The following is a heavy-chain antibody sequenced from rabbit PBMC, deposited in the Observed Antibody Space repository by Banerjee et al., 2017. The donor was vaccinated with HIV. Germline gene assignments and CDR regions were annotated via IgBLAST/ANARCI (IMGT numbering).Heavy chain of an antibody. CDR2: IYTGSTGST. CDR3: AREWNNGGDYGYAFNL. CDR1: GFSFSSGYY. Sequence: QSLEESGGDLVKPGASLTLTCTASGFSFSSGYYMCWVRQAPGKGLEWIGCIYTGSTGSTYYASWAKGRFTITKTSSTTVTLQMTSLTAADTATYFCAREWNNGGDYGYAFNLWGPGTLVT. J-gene: IGHJ4*01. D-gene: IGHD6-1*01. V-gene: IGHV1S40*01.